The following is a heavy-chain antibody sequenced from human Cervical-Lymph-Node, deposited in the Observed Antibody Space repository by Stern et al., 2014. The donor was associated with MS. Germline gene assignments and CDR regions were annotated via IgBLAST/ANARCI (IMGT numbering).Heavy chain of an antibody. CDR1: GYTFTTYY. CDR3: ARVLSLATSDS. CDR2: FNPSGGKT. J-gene: IGHJ4*02. D-gene: IGHD1-1*01. Sequence: VQLVQSGAEIRKPGASVKISCEASGYTFTTYYMHWVRHAPGQGLEWVALFNPSGGKTTYAQRFQGRVTVTGDTSTSTVYMELTGLRSEDTAVYYCARVLSLATSDSWGQGTLVIVSS. V-gene: IGHV1-46*01.